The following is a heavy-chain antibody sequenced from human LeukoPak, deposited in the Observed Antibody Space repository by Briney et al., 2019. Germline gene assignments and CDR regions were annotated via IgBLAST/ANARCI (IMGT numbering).Heavy chain of an antibody. CDR1: GGSISSYY. D-gene: IGHD6-19*01. Sequence: SETLSLTCTVSGGSISSYYWSWIRQPPGKGLEWSGYIYYSGSTNYNPSLKSRVTISVDTSKNQFSLKLSSVTAADTAVYYCARGSSGWYSDYYYGMDVWGQGTTATVSS. CDR3: ARGSSGWYSDYYYGMDV. CDR2: IYYSGST. J-gene: IGHJ6*02. V-gene: IGHV4-59*01.